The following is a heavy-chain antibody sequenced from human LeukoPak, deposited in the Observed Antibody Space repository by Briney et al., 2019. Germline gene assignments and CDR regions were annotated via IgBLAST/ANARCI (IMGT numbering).Heavy chain of an antibody. CDR2: INHSGST. CDR1: GGSFRGYY. CDR3: ARAEVAFDI. V-gene: IGHV4-34*01. Sequence: PSETLALTCAVYGGSFRGYYWSWIRQPPGKGLEWIGEINHSGSTNYNPSLKSRVTISVGTSKNQFSLKLSSVTAADSALYYCARAEVAFDIWGQGTIVTVSS. J-gene: IGHJ3*02.